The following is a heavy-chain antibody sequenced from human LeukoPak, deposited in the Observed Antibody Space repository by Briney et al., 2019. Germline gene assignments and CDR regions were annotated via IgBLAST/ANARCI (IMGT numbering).Heavy chain of an antibody. D-gene: IGHD3-16*01. CDR3: AKEGDQFRGYLDA. Sequence: QPGRSLRLSCAASGFMFSRLGMQWVRQAPGEGLEWVAMIWHDGSVEEYADSVKGRFTISRDNSQNTLYLQMNSRRDDDTAVYYCAKEGDQFRGYLDAWGKGTTVSVSS. J-gene: IGHJ6*03. CDR2: IWHDGSVE. CDR1: GFMFSRLG. V-gene: IGHV3-33*06.